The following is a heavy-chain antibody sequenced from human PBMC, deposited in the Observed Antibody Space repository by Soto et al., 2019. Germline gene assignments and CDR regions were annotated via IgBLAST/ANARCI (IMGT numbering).Heavy chain of an antibody. D-gene: IGHD3-10*01. CDR1: GGSFSGYY. V-gene: IGHV4-34*01. J-gene: IGHJ5*02. CDR3: ARXGYYGSGSNWFDP. Sequence: SETLSLTCAVYGGSFSGYYWSWIRQPPGKGLEWIGEINHSGSTNYNPSLKSRVTISVDTSKNQFSLKLSSVTAADTAVYYCARXGYYGSGSNWFDPWGQGTLVTVSS. CDR2: INHSGST.